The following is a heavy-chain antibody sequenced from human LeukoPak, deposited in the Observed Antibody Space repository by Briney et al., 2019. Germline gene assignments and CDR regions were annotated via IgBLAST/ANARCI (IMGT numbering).Heavy chain of an antibody. Sequence: PGGSLRLSCAASGFTFSSYAMSWVRQAPGKGLEWVSAISGSGGSTYYADSVKGRFTISRDNSKNTLYLQMNSLRAEDTAVYYCAKDGTIGFWSEPYYFDYWGQGTLVTVSS. CDR2: ISGSGGST. V-gene: IGHV3-23*01. J-gene: IGHJ4*02. D-gene: IGHD3-3*01. CDR1: GFTFSSYA. CDR3: AKDGTIGFWSEPYYFDY.